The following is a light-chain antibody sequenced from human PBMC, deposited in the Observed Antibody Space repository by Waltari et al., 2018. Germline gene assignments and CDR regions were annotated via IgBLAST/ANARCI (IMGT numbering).Light chain of an antibody. CDR3: SSYRGSTTLKYV. J-gene: IGLJ1*01. Sequence: QSALTRPASVSGSPGQSITISCTGTSSDVGGYNYVSWYQRHPGKVPELISYQVSNRPSRVSDRFSGPKSGNTASLTISGLQAEDEADYYCSSYRGSTTLKYVVGAGTKVTVL. V-gene: IGLV2-14*01. CDR2: QVS. CDR1: SSDVGGYNY.